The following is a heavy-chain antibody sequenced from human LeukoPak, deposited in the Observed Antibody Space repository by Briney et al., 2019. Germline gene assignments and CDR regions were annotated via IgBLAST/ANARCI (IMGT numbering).Heavy chain of an antibody. CDR1: GGSISSYY. D-gene: IGHD3-10*01. CDR3: ARAVLERFGEFFGNWFDP. CDR2: IYYSGST. Sequence: SETLSLTCTVSGGSISSYYWSWIRQPPGKGPEWIGYIYYSGSTNYNPSLKSRVTISVDTSKNQFSLKLSSVTAADTAVYYCARAVLERFGEFFGNWFDPWGQGTLVTVSS. V-gene: IGHV4-59*08. J-gene: IGHJ5*02.